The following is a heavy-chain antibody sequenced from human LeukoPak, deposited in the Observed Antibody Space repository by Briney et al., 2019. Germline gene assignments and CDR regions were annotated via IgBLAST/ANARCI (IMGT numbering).Heavy chain of an antibody. V-gene: IGHV3-7*03. J-gene: IGHJ4*02. CDR2: IKQDGSEK. CDR3: AFSYGSGSYCRF. Sequence: GGSLRLSCAASGFTFSSYWMSWVRQAPGKGLEWVANIKQDGSEKYYVDSVKGRFTISRDNSKNTLYLQMNSLRAEDTAVYYCAFSYGSGSYCRFWGQGTLVTVSS. D-gene: IGHD3-10*01. CDR1: GFTFSSYW.